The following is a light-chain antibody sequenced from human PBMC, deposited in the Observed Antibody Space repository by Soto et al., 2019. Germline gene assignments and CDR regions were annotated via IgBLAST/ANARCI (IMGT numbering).Light chain of an antibody. J-gene: IGKJ1*01. CDR3: QQYNSYPT. CDR1: QSISSW. V-gene: IGKV1-5*03. CDR2: KAA. Sequence: DIQMTQSPSTLSASVGDRVTITCRASQSISSWLTWYQQKPGKAPKLLIYKAASLESGVPSRFSGSGYGTEFTLTISSLQPDDFATYYCQQYNSYPTFGQGTKVEIK.